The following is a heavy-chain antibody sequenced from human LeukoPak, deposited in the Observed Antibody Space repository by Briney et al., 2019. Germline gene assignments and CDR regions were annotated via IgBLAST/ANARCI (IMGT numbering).Heavy chain of an antibody. CDR1: GGSVSSGSYY. Sequence: SETLSLTCTVSGGSVSSGSYYWSWIRQPPGEGLEWIGYIYYSGSTNYNPSLKSRVTISVDTSKNQFSLKLSSVTAADTAVYYCARGRGTMVRGVIIDYWGQGTLVTVSS. D-gene: IGHD3-10*01. CDR3: ARGRGTMVRGVIIDY. J-gene: IGHJ4*02. CDR2: IYYSGST. V-gene: IGHV4-61*01.